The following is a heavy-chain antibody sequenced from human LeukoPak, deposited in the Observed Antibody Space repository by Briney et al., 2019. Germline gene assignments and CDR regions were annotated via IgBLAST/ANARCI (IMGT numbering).Heavy chain of an antibody. CDR1: GFIFSNYA. D-gene: IGHD2-2*01. Sequence: GGSLRLSCAASGFIFSNYAMHWVRQAPGKGLEWVAVISYDGSNKYYIDSVKGRFTISRDNSQNTLYLQMNSLRAEDTAVYYCARDHTYCSSTGCYEGPYYFDYWGQGTLVTVSS. V-gene: IGHV3-30*04. J-gene: IGHJ4*02. CDR2: ISYDGSNK. CDR3: ARDHTYCSSTGCYEGPYYFDY.